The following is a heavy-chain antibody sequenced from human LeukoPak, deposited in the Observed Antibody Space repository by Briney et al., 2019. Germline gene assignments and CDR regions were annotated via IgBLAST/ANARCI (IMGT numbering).Heavy chain of an antibody. V-gene: IGHV4-59*01. Sequence: SETLSLTCNVSGGSISSNYWSWIRQPPGKGLEWIGYIYYSGSTNYNPSLKSRVTISVDTSKNQFSLKLSSVTAADTAVYYCARVRAAGNDAFDIWGQGTMVTVSS. J-gene: IGHJ3*02. CDR1: GGSISSNY. CDR3: ARVRAAGNDAFDI. CDR2: IYYSGST. D-gene: IGHD2-15*01.